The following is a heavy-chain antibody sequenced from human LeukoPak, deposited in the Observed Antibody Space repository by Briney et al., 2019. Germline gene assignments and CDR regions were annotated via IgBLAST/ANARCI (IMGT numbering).Heavy chain of an antibody. D-gene: IGHD3-10*01. V-gene: IGHV1-2*02. CDR2: INPNSGGT. Sequence: ASVKVSCKASGYTFTGYYMHWVRQAPGQGLEWMGWINPNSGGTNYAQKFQGRVTMTRDTSISTAYMELSRLIFDDTAVYYCARDWGAGSKFDPWGQGTLATVSS. CDR1: GYTFTGYY. J-gene: IGHJ5*02. CDR3: ARDWGAGSKFDP.